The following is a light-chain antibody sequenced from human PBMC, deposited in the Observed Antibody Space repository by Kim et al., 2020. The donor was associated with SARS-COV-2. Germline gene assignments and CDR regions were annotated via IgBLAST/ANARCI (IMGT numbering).Light chain of an antibody. CDR2: DAS. CDR1: QSVSSY. Sequence: EIVLTQSPATLSLSPGERATLSCRASQSVSSYLAWYQQKPGQAPRLLIYDASNRATGIPARFNGSGSETDFTLTISSLEPEDFAVYYCQQRSNWAITFGQGTRLEIK. V-gene: IGKV3-11*01. J-gene: IGKJ5*01. CDR3: QQRSNWAIT.